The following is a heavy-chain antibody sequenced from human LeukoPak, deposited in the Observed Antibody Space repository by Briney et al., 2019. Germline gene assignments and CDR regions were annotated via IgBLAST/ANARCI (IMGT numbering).Heavy chain of an antibody. V-gene: IGHV4-34*01. Sequence: PSETLSLTCAVYGGSFSGYYWSWIRQPPGKGLEWIGFIYHSGSTYYNPSLKSRVTISVDTSKNQFSLKLSSVTAADTAVYYCARYDVWGTYRAFVYWGQGTLVTVSS. CDR1: GGSFSGYY. CDR2: IYHSGST. D-gene: IGHD3-16*02. CDR3: ARYDVWGTYRAFVY. J-gene: IGHJ4*02.